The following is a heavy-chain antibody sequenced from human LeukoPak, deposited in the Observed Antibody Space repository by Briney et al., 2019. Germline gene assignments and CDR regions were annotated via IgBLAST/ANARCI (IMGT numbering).Heavy chain of an antibody. CDR3: AREVGGDHYYYYYMDV. CDR1: GYTFTSYY. Sequence: ASVKFSCKASGYTFTSYYMHWVRQAPGQGLEWMGIINPSGGSTSYAQKFQGRVTMTRDTTTSTVYMELSSLRSEDTAVCYCAREVGGDHYYYYYMDVWGKGTTVTVSS. CDR2: INPSGGST. D-gene: IGHD2-21*02. J-gene: IGHJ6*03. V-gene: IGHV1-46*01.